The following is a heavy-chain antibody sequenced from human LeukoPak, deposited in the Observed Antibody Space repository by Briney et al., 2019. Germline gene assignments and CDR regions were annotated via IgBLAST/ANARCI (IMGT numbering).Heavy chain of an antibody. D-gene: IGHD2-8*01. J-gene: IGHJ6*03. CDR2: FSGSGGTT. V-gene: IGHV3-23*01. CDR1: GFTFSSYA. CDR3: ANGNRCTSPNCLGYYYFYMGV. Sequence: GGSLRLSCAASGFTFSSYAMNWVRQAPGRGLEWVSGFSGSGGTTYYADSVKGRFTISRDNSKNTLYLQMNSLRAEDMAVYYCANGNRCTSPNCLGYYYFYMGVWGKGTTVTVSS.